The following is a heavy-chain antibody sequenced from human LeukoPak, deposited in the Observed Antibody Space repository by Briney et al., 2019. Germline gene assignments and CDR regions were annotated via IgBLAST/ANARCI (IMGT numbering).Heavy chain of an antibody. CDR2: ISYDGSNK. D-gene: IGHD3-10*02. CDR1: GFTFSSYG. J-gene: IGHJ6*04. V-gene: IGHV3-30*18. CDR3: AELGITMIGGV. Sequence: GGSLRLSCAASGFTFSSYGMHWVGRAPGKGLGGVAVISYDGSNKYYADSVKGRFTISRDNAKNSLYLQMNSLRAEDTAVYYCAELGITMIGGVWGKGTTVTISS.